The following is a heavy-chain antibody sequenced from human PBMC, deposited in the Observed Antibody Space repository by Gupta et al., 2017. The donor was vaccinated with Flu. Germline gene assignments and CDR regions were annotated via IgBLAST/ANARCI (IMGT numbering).Heavy chain of an antibody. CDR3: ARDRKLGTNRFDY. D-gene: IGHD7-27*01. J-gene: IGHJ4*02. CDR1: GFPFSSYS. CDR2: ISGISDTI. Sequence: EVQLAESGGGLVQPGGSLRLSCAASGFPFSSYSMNWVRQAPGKGLEWVSYISGISDTIYYADSVKGRFTISRDNTKNSLYLQMNSPRDEDTAVYYCARDRKLGTNRFDYWGQGTLVTVSS. V-gene: IGHV3-48*02.